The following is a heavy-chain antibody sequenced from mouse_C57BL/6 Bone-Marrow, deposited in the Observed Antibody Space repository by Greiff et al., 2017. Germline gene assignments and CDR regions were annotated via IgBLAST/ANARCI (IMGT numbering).Heavy chain of an antibody. J-gene: IGHJ1*03. CDR3: TTGTVVADWYFDV. V-gene: IGHV14-4*01. CDR1: GFNIKDDY. D-gene: IGHD1-1*01. Sequence: VQLKQSWAELVRPGASVKLSCTASGFNIKDDYMHWVKQRPEQGLEWIGWIDPENGDTEYASKFQGKATITADTSSNTAYLQLSSLTSEDTAVYYCTTGTVVADWYFDVWGTGTTVTVSS. CDR2: IDPENGDT.